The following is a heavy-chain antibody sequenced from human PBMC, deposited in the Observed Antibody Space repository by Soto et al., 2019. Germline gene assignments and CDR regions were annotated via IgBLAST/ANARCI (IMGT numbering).Heavy chain of an antibody. CDR2: INAGNGNT. CDR3: ARSYSSSLYLDFDY. Sequence: ASVKVSCKASGYTFTSYAMHWVRQAPGQRLEWMGWINAGNGNTKYSQKFQGRVTITRDTSASTAYMELSSLRSEDTAVYYCARSYSSSLYLDFDYWGQGTLVTVSS. CDR1: GYTFTSYA. V-gene: IGHV1-3*01. D-gene: IGHD6-13*01. J-gene: IGHJ4*02.